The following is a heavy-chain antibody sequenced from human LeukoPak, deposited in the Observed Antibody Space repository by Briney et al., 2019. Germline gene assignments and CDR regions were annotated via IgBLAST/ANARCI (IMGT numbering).Heavy chain of an antibody. CDR3: AREEYSGSYYFDY. CDR1: GFTFSSYS. D-gene: IGHD1-26*01. Sequence: PGGSLRLSCAASGFTFSSYSMDWVRQAPGKGLEWVSSISSSSSYIYYADSVKGRFTISRDNAKNSLYLQMNSLRAEDTAVYYCAREEYSGSYYFDYWGQGTLVTVSS. CDR2: ISSSSSYI. J-gene: IGHJ4*02. V-gene: IGHV3-21*01.